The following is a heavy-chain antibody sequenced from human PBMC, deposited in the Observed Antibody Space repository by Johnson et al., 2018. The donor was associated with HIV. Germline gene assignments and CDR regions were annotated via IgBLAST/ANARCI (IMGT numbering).Heavy chain of an antibody. V-gene: IGHV3-74*01. Sequence: VQLVESGGGLVQPGGSLILSCAASGFSFNNYWMHWVRQAPGKGLVWVSRISSDGSSTYYADSVKGRFTISRDNARNTMLLQMNSLRAEETAVYYCSRSGPNCAFDFWGRGTMVTVSS. CDR1: GFSFNNYW. CDR2: ISSDGSST. CDR3: SRSGPNCAFDF. J-gene: IGHJ3*01. D-gene: IGHD1-1*01.